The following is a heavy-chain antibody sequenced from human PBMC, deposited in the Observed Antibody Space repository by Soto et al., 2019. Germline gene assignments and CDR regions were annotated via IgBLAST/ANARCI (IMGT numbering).Heavy chain of an antibody. V-gene: IGHV2-26*01. J-gene: IGHJ4*02. D-gene: IGHD3-10*01. Sequence: QVTLKESGPVLVKPTETLTLTCTVSGFSLSNARMGVSWIRQPPGKALEWLAHIFSNDEKSYGTSLKSRLTISKDTSKSQVVLTMTNMDPVDTATYYCARIHNYGSGSYYLYYFDYWGQGTLVTVSS. CDR1: GFSLSNARMG. CDR3: ARIHNYGSGSYYLYYFDY. CDR2: IFSNDEK.